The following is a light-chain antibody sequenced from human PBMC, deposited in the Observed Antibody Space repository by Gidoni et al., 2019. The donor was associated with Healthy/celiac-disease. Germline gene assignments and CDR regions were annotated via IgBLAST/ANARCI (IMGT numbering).Light chain of an antibody. CDR1: QSVSSY. CDR3: QQRSNWPRTT. Sequence: DIVLPPSPAPLSLSPGESATLSCTASQSVSSYLAWYQQKPGQAPRLLIYDASNRATGLPARFSGSGAGTEFTPTISSREHEDFAVYYCQQRSNWPRTTFGGGTKVEIK. J-gene: IGKJ4*01. CDR2: DAS. V-gene: IGKV3-11*01.